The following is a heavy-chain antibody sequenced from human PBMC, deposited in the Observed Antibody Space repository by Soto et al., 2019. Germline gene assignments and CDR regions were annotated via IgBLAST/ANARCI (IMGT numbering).Heavy chain of an antibody. CDR3: AGPDYGDYYFDY. D-gene: IGHD4-17*01. CDR2: ISYDGSNK. Sequence: QVQLVKSGGGVVQPGRSLRLSCAASGFTFSSYGMHWVRQAPGKGLEWVAVISYDGSNKYYADSVKGRFTISRDNSKNTLYLQMNSLRAEDTAVYYCAGPDYGDYYFDYWGQGTLVTVSS. CDR1: GFTFSSYG. V-gene: IGHV3-30*03. J-gene: IGHJ4*02.